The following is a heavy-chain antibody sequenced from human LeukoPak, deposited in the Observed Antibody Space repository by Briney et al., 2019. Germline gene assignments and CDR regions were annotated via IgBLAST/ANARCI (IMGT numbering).Heavy chain of an antibody. CDR2: IRFDGSNK. Sequence: PGGSLRLSCAASGFTFSSYGMHWVRQAPGKGLEWVAFIRFDGSNKYYADSVKGRFTISRDNSKNTLFLQMNTLRDEDTAVYYCARLRYFDWLGDYWGQGTLVTVSS. V-gene: IGHV3-30*02. CDR3: ARLRYFDWLGDY. CDR1: GFTFSSYG. J-gene: IGHJ4*02. D-gene: IGHD3-9*01.